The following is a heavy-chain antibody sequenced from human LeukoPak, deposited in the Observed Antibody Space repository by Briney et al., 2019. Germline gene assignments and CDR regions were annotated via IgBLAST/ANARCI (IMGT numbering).Heavy chain of an antibody. D-gene: IGHD3-22*01. Sequence: GGSLRLSCAASGFSDSGNYMSCVREAPGKGLEWVLDIYSGGKTHYTDSVKGRFTISRDNSKNTLYLQMNSLRAEDTAVYYCGRDLTDSSGYFYPQGYWGQGTLVTVSS. CDR2: IYSGGKT. CDR1: GFSDSGNY. CDR3: GRDLTDSSGYFYPQGY. J-gene: IGHJ4*02. V-gene: IGHV3-66*01.